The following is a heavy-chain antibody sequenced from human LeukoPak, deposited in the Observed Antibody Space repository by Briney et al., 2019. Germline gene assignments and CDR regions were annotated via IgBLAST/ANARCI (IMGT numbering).Heavy chain of an antibody. Sequence: GGSLRLSCAASGFTFSSYEMNWVRQAPGKGREWVSYISSSGSTIYYADSVKGRFTISRDNAKNSLYLQMNSLRAEDTAVYYCVKDEGGGSGRLYFDYWGQGTLVTVSS. CDR3: VKDEGGGSGRLYFDY. CDR2: ISSSGSTI. J-gene: IGHJ4*02. CDR1: GFTFSSYE. D-gene: IGHD3-10*01. V-gene: IGHV3-48*03.